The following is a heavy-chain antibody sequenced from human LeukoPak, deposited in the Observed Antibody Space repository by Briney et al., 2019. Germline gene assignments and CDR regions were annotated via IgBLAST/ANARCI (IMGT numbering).Heavy chain of an antibody. CDR3: AREIFGSGSYPDY. D-gene: IGHD3-10*01. Sequence: AGSLRLSCAASGFCFSTYAMHWVRQAPGKGLEWVALICYDASHTFYTDSVKGRLTISRDNSNNTVYLQMNSLGGEDTAVYYCAREIFGSGSYPDYWGQGTLVTVSS. J-gene: IGHJ4*02. CDR2: ICYDASHT. CDR1: GFCFSTYA. V-gene: IGHV3-33*01.